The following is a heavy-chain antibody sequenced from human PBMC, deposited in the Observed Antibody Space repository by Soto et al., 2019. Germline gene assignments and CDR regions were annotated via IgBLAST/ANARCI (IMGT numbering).Heavy chain of an antibody. Sequence: SETLSLTCTVSGGSISSGGYYWSWIRQHPGKGLEWIGYIYYSGSTYYNPSLKSRVTISVDTSKNQFSLKLSSVTAADTAVYSCARDFTDSSGPALGMGVWGQGTTVTVSS. CDR2: IYYSGST. J-gene: IGHJ6*02. V-gene: IGHV4-31*03. CDR1: GGSISSGGYY. CDR3: ARDFTDSSGPALGMGV. D-gene: IGHD6-19*01.